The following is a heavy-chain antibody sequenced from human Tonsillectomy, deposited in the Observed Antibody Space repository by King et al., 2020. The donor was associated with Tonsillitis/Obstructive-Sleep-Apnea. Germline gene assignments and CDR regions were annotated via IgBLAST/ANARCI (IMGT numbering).Heavy chain of an antibody. Sequence: VQLVESGGGLVQPGGSLRLSCTGTRFLLSTYWMTWVRQAPGKGLQWVANINRVGTDKFYADSVKGRFTISRDNAKNSLYLHMNSLSAEDTAVYYCARDPDFSETGVSYAVLDLWGPGTLVTVSS. CDR1: RFLLSTYW. CDR2: INRVGTDK. J-gene: IGHJ5*02. CDR3: ARDPDFSETGVSYAVLDL. V-gene: IGHV3-7*03. D-gene: IGHD2-8*02.